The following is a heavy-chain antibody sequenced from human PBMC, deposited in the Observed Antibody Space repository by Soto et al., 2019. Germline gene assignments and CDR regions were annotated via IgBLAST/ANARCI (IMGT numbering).Heavy chain of an antibody. CDR1: EFTFSGRS. Sequence: EVQLVESGGGLVQPGGSLRLSCAASEFTFSGRSVPWVRQAPGKGLVWVSGIDKVGTDSTYADSVKGRFTSSRHNAKNTVYLPMNSLRLEDTAVYSCARGSFAPDVWCKGTTVTVSS. CDR2: IDKVGTDS. V-gene: IGHV3-74*01. CDR3: ARGSFAPDV. D-gene: IGHD3-16*02. J-gene: IGHJ6*03.